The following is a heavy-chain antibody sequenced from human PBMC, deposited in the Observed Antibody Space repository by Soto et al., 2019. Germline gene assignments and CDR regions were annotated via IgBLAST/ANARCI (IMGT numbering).Heavy chain of an antibody. Sequence: SETLSLTCAVSGASISSGWWTWVRQPPGKGLEWIGETLYSGTTNYNSSLNSRVAISIDKSKKQFSLNLSSVTAADTAVYYCSSRITDAPTWGQGTLVTVSS. D-gene: IGHD2-2*01. J-gene: IGHJ5*02. CDR1: GASISSGW. V-gene: IGHV4-4*02. CDR3: SSRITDAPT. CDR2: TLYSGTT.